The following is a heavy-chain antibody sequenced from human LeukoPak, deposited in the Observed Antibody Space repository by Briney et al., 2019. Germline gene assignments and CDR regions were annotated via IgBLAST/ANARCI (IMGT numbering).Heavy chain of an antibody. CDR3: ARGIDGYSYGYYGY. Sequence: SETLSLTCAVYGGSFSGYYWSWIRQPPRKGLEWIGEINHSGSTNYNPSLKSRVTISVDTSKNQFSLKLSSVTAADTAVYYCARGIDGYSYGYYGYWGQGTLVTVSS. CDR2: INHSGST. D-gene: IGHD5-18*01. J-gene: IGHJ4*02. CDR1: GGSFSGYY. V-gene: IGHV4-34*01.